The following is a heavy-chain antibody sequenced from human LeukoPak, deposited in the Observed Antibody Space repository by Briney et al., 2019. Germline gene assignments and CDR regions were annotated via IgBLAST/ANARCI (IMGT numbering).Heavy chain of an antibody. CDR2: ISGSGGST. CDR3: AKEEEGDDYYNWFDP. V-gene: IGHV3-23*01. J-gene: IGHJ5*02. D-gene: IGHD5-24*01. CDR1: GFTFSSYA. Sequence: GGSLRLSCAASGFTFSSYAMSWVRQAPGKGLEWVSAISGSGGSTYYADSVKGRLTISRDNSKNTLYLQMNSLRAEDTAVYYCAKEEEGDDYYNWFDPWGQGTLVTVSS.